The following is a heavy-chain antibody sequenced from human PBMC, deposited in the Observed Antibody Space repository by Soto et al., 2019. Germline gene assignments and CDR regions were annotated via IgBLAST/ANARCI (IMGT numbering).Heavy chain of an antibody. J-gene: IGHJ5*02. CDR3: ARGRTVRYCSGVSCRNWFDP. CDR1: GGSFSGYY. CDR2: INHSGST. V-gene: IGHV4-34*01. Sequence: QVQLQQWGAGLLKPSETLSLTCAVYGGSFSGYYWSWIRQPPGKGLEWIGEINHSGSTNYNPSLKTRVTISVDTSKHQFSLKLSFVTAADTAVYYWARGRTVRYCSGVSCRNWFDPWGQGTLVTVSS. D-gene: IGHD2-15*01.